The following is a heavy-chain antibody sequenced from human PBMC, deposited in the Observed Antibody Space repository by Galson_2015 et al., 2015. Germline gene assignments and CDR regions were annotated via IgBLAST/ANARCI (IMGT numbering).Heavy chain of an antibody. V-gene: IGHV3-30-3*01. CDR2: ISYDGSNK. D-gene: IGHD3-16*01. Sequence: SLRLSCAASGFTFSSYAMHWVRQAPGKGLEWVAVISYDGSNKYYADSVKGRFTISRDNSKNTLYLQMNSLRAEDTAVYYCARGIMITFGGVIFDYWGQGTLVTVSS. CDR3: ARGIMITFGGVIFDY. J-gene: IGHJ4*02. CDR1: GFTFSSYA.